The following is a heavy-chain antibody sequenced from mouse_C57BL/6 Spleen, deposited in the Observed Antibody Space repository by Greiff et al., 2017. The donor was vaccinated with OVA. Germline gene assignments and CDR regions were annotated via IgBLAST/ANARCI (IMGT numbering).Heavy chain of an antibody. V-gene: IGHV1-52*01. J-gene: IGHJ4*01. Sequence: QVQLQQPGAELVRPGSSVKLSCKASGYTFTSYWMHWVKQRPIQGLEWIGNIDPSDSETHYNQKFKDKATLTVDKSSSTAYMQLSSLTSEDSAVYYCARSYYGYLYAMDDWGQGTSVTVSS. CDR3: ARSYYGYLYAMDD. CDR2: IDPSDSET. CDR1: GYTFTSYW. D-gene: IGHD2-9*01.